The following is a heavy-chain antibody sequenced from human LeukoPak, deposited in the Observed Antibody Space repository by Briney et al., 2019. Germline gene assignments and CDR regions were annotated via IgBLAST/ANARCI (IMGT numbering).Heavy chain of an antibody. Sequence: GGSLRLSCAASRFTFNSYAMSWVRQAPGKGLEWVSVIYSGGSTYYADSVKGRFTISRDNSKNTLYLQMNSLRAEDTAVYYCARVEQEIAPYAFDIWGQGTMVTVSS. CDR1: RFTFNSYA. D-gene: IGHD5-24*01. V-gene: IGHV3-53*01. CDR2: IYSGGST. CDR3: ARVEQEIAPYAFDI. J-gene: IGHJ3*02.